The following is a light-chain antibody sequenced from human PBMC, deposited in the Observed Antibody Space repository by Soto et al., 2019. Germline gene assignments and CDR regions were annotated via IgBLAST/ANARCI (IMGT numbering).Light chain of an antibody. CDR2: GAS. J-gene: IGKJ2*01. CDR1: ESVSRN. V-gene: IGKV3-15*01. Sequence: EIVMTQSPATLSVSPGERATLSCRASESVSRNLAWYQQKPGQAPRLLIYGASIRDTGIPVRFSGSGSGTDFTLTITSLQSDDFAVYYCQQYHKWPPFTFGQGTKLEIK. CDR3: QQYHKWPPFT.